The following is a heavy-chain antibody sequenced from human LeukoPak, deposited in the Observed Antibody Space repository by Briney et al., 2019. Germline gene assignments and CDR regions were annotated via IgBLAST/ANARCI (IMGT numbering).Heavy chain of an antibody. Sequence: ASVKVSCKASGYTFTGYYMHWVRQAPGQELEWMGWINPNSGGTNYAQKFQGRVTMTRGTSISTAYMELSSLRSEDTAVYYCARGGYSSITPPDYWGQGTLVTVSS. D-gene: IGHD6-13*01. V-gene: IGHV1-2*02. CDR1: GYTFTGYY. J-gene: IGHJ4*02. CDR3: ARGGYSSITPPDY. CDR2: INPNSGGT.